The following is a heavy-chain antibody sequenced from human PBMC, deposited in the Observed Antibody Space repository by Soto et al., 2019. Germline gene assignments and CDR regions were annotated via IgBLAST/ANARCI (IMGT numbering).Heavy chain of an antibody. CDR2: ITPTFGAV. V-gene: IGHV1-69*12. D-gene: IGHD3-16*01. CDR1: GGTFSSSA. CDR3: AIARRTSSLWFEP. Sequence: QVQLVQSGAEVKKVGFSVKVSCKASGGTFSSSAMSWLRQAPGQGLEWMGGITPTFGAVNYAQKFQGRLTITADEFTDTAYMELSSLTSEDSAVYYCAIARRTSSLWFEPWGQGTLVTVSS. J-gene: IGHJ5*02.